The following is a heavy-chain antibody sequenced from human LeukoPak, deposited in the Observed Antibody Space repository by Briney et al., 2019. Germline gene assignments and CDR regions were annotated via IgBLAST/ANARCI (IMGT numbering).Heavy chain of an antibody. J-gene: IGHJ6*02. CDR2: INHSGST. V-gene: IGHV4-34*01. CDR1: GGSFSGYY. D-gene: IGHD4-17*01. Sequence: PSETLSLTCAVYGGSFSGYYWSWIRQPPGKGLEWIGEINHSGSTNYNPSLKSRVTISVDTSKNQFSLKLSSVTAADTAVYYCARGQRLRTYYYYGMDVWGQGTTVTVSS. CDR3: ARGQRLRTYYYYGMDV.